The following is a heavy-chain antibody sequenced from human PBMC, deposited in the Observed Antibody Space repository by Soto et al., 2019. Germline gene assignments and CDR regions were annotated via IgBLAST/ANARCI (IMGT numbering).Heavy chain of an antibody. Sequence: QVQLVQSGAELKNPGASVKVSCKTSGYTFTDYYIHWVRQAPGQGLEGMGWINPNSGATKYSQKFQGWVTMTRDTSIRTAYMELSRLRSDDTAIYYCATLGAGAFEHWGQGSLVTVSS. CDR2: INPNSGAT. V-gene: IGHV1-2*04. D-gene: IGHD3-16*01. CDR1: GYTFTDYY. CDR3: ATLGAGAFEH. J-gene: IGHJ4*02.